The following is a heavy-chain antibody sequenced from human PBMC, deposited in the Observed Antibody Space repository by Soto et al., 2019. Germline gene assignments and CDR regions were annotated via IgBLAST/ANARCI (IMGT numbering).Heavy chain of an antibody. Sequence: PGGSLRLSCAASGGTCTSYGMTWVRQVPGEGLQWVSSISKSGDSTYYADSVKGRFTTSRDNSKNTLYLQMNSLRAEDTAIYYCAKGSFGFDYWGQGTLVTVSS. CDR3: AKGSFGFDY. CDR2: ISKSGDST. D-gene: IGHD3-10*01. CDR1: GGTCTSYG. V-gene: IGHV3-23*01. J-gene: IGHJ4*02.